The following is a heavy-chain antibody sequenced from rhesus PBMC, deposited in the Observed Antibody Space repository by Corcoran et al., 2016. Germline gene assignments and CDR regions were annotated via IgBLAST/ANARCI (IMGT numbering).Heavy chain of an antibody. Sequence: QVRLQESGPGLVRPSETLSLTCAVSGAGFTTHWWRWVRQPPGKGLEWIGEIGGNSGNNKYNPARKRRGTIEKDASKKHWYLRRSARPAADTAVYSCARAAGGADGPVFDPWGQGVLVTVSS. CDR1: GAGFTTHW. CDR2: IGGNSGNN. J-gene: IGHJ4*01. D-gene: IGHD6-25*01. V-gene: IGHV4-80*01. CDR3: ARAAGGADGPVFDP.